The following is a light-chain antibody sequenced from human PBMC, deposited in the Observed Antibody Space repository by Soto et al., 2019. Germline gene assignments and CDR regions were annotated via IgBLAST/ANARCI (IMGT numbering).Light chain of an antibody. CDR1: QSVSSD. Sequence: EIVMTQSPATLSVSPGERVTLSCRASQSVSSDLAWYQQKPGQAPRLLIYGVSTRATGVPDRFSGSGSGTEFTLTISSLQSEDFAVYYCQQYNNRPPGYTFGRGTKLEIK. CDR2: GVS. V-gene: IGKV3-15*01. J-gene: IGKJ2*01. CDR3: QQYNNRPPGYT.